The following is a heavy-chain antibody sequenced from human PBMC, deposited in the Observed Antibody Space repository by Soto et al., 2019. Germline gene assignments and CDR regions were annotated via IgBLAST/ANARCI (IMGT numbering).Heavy chain of an antibody. CDR1: GFTVSTKY. J-gene: IGHJ4*02. Sequence: EVQLVESGGGLVQPGGSLRLSCAASGFTVSTKYMSWVRQAPGKGLEWVSVIYSGGSTFYADSVRGRFTNARDNSKNTVHLQMNSLRAEDTAVYYCARDPWAADYWGQGTLVTVSS. CDR3: ARDPWAADY. V-gene: IGHV3-66*01. CDR2: IYSGGST. D-gene: IGHD3-16*01.